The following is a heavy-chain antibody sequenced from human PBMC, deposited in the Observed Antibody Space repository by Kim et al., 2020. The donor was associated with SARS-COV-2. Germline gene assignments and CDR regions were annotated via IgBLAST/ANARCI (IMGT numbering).Heavy chain of an antibody. CDR2: ITNDGSHI. V-gene: IGHV3-30*04. CDR1: GFTFSSHA. Sequence: GGSLRLSCAASGFTFSSHALHWVRQAPGKGLEWVALITNDGSHILYPDSVKGRFIISRDNTKSTLYLQMNNLRPEDTAVYYCMGEIGSRTYDHWGQGTLVTVSS. J-gene: IGHJ4*02. D-gene: IGHD3-10*01. CDR3: MGEIGSRTYDH.